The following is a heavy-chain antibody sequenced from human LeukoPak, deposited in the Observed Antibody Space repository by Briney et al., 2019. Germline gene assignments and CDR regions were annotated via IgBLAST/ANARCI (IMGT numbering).Heavy chain of an antibody. V-gene: IGHV3-74*01. J-gene: IGHJ6*02. Sequence: PGGSLRLSCAASGFTFSNYWMHWVRQVPGKGLVWVSRINSDGSRTSYADSVKGRFTISRDNAKNTLYLQMNSLRAEDTAMYYCARMRVVAGTIGYGMDVWGQGTTVTVS. CDR3: ARMRVVAGTIGYGMDV. CDR1: GFTFSNYW. CDR2: INSDGSRT. D-gene: IGHD6-19*01.